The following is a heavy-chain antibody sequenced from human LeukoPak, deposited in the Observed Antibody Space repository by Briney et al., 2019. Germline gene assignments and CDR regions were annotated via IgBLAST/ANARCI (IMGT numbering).Heavy chain of an antibody. CDR1: GFTFSSYA. CDR2: IIGSGGRT. CDR3: AKTNLYYDSSGYYSNYFDY. D-gene: IGHD3-22*01. J-gene: IGHJ4*02. V-gene: IGHV3-23*01. Sequence: PGGSLRLSCAASGFTFSSYAMSWVRQPPGKGLEWVSTIIGSGGRTYYADFVKGRFTISRDNSKNTLYLQMNSLRAEDTAVYYCAKTNLYYDSSGYYSNYFDYWGQGTLVTVSS.